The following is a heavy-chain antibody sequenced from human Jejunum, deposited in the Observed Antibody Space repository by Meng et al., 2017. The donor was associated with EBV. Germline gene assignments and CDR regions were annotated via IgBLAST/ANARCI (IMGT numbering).Heavy chain of an antibody. CDR2: IDPHNGVT. V-gene: IGHV1-2*02. CDR3: ARQWGSGSFAPLDS. D-gene: IGHD3-16*01. Sequence: QVQLVQSGAEVKSPGASMKISCKASGYTFTGYHMHWVRQAPGQGLEWMGWIDPHNGVTHYAQKFQGAVTMTRDTSISTAYLELSSLTSADTAVYYCARQWGSGSFAPLDSWGQGTLGTVSS. J-gene: IGHJ4*02. CDR1: GYTFTGYH.